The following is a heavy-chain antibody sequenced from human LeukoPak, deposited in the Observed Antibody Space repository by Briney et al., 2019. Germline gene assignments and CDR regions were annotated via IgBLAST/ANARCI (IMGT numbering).Heavy chain of an antibody. D-gene: IGHD1-1*01. CDR2: ISYDGSNK. CDR3: VGGGGTFVY. V-gene: IGHV3-30*03. J-gene: IGHJ4*02. CDR1: GFTFNSFG. Sequence: PGGSLRLSCAASGFTFNSFGMHWVRQAPGKGLEWVAVISYDGSNKYSADSVKGRFTISRDNSKNTLYLQMNSLRAEDTAVYYCVGGGGTFVYWGQGTLVTVSS.